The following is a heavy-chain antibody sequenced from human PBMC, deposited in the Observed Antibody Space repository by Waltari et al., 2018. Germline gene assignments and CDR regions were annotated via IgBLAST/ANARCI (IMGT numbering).Heavy chain of an antibody. CDR3: TRGGRDSSWYWRD. D-gene: IGHD6-13*01. CDR1: GLSFSNYW. V-gene: IGHV3-7*01. CDR2: IKQDGSEK. J-gene: IGHJ4*02. Sequence: EVQLVESGGGLAEPGWSLRLSCAASGLSFSNYWMTWVRQASGKGPEWVANIKQDGSEKYYMDSVKGRFTISRDNAKNSLYLQMNNLRVEDTAVYYCTRGGRDSSWYWRDWGQGTLVTVSS.